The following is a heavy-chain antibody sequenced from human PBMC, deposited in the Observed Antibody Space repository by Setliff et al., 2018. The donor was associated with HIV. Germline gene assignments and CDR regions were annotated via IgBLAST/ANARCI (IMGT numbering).Heavy chain of an antibody. D-gene: IGHD2-21*01. Sequence: ASVKVSCKASGYTFSNYGITWVRQAPGQGPEWVGWINPETGDPNYAQKFRGRVLMTRDTSITTAFLHVAKLTSNDTAIYYCATGIPSDLDYWGQGTLVTVSS. CDR2: INPETGDP. CDR1: GYTFSNYG. V-gene: IGHV1-18*01. J-gene: IGHJ4*01. CDR3: ATGIPSDLDY.